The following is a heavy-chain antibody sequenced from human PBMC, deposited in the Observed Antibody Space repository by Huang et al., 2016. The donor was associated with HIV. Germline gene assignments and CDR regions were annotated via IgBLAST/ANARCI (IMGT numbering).Heavy chain of an antibody. CDR3: ARGGPYSRDYYYYGMDV. CDR1: GGSISSYY. V-gene: IGHV4-59*01. D-gene: IGHD6-13*01. Sequence: QVQLQESGPGLVKPSETLSLTCTVSGGSISSYYWSWIRQPPGKGLEWIGYIHYSGSTHYNPSRKSRVTTSVDTSKNQFFLKLSSVTAADTAVYYCARGGPYSRDYYYYGMDVWGQGTTVTVSS. CDR2: IHYSGST. J-gene: IGHJ6*02.